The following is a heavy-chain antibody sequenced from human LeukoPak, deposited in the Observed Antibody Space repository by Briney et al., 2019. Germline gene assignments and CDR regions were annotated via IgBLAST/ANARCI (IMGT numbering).Heavy chain of an antibody. D-gene: IGHD3-10*01. CDR1: RLTFSSYA. J-gene: IGHJ5*02. CDR3: AKGPAMVRGTFDP. CDR2: ISGSGGST. V-gene: IGHV3-23*01. Sequence: GGSLRLSCAASRLTFSSYAMSWFRQAPGKGLEWVSTISGSGGSTYYADSVKGRFTISRDNSNNTLYLQMNSLRAEDTAVYYCAKGPAMVRGTFDPWGQGTLVTVSS.